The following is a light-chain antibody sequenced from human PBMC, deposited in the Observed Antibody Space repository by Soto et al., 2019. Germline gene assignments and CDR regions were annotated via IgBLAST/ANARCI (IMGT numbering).Light chain of an antibody. CDR1: NIGSKS. J-gene: IGLJ1*01. CDR2: YDS. Sequence: SYELTQPPAVSVAPGKTARITCGGNNIGSKSVHWYQQKPGQAPVLLIYYDSDRPSGIPERFSASNSGNTATLTISRVEAGDEADYYCQVWDSSSEYVFGTGTKLTVL. V-gene: IGLV3-21*04. CDR3: QVWDSSSEYV.